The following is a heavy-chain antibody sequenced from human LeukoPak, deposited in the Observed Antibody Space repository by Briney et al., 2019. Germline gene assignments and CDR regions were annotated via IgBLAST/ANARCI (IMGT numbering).Heavy chain of an antibody. CDR2: ISSDGDNT. V-gene: IGHV3-64*02. D-gene: IGHD2-21*01. CDR1: GFTFSSYS. J-gene: IGHJ4*02. CDR3: ARAALEYCGGDCLDY. Sequence: GGSLRLSCAASGFTFSSYSMHWVRQAPGKGLEYVSVISSDGDNTYYADSVKGRFTISRDNSKNTLYLQMGSLRAEDMAVYYCARAALEYCGGDCLDYWGQGTLVTLPS.